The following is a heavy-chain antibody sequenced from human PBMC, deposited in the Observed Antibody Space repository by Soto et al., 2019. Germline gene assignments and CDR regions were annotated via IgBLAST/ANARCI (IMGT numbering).Heavy chain of an antibody. J-gene: IGHJ6*02. CDR2: INHSGST. CDR1: GGSFSGYY. V-gene: IGHV4-34*01. CDR3: ARTSYCSSTSCYAGNYGMDV. Sequence: QVQLQQWGAGLLKPSETLSLTCAVYGGSFSGYYWSWIRQPPGKGLEWNGEINHSGSTNYNPSLKSRVTVSVDTSKNQFSLKLSAVTAADSAVYYCARTSYCSSTSCYAGNYGMDVWGQGPTVTVSS. D-gene: IGHD2-2*01.